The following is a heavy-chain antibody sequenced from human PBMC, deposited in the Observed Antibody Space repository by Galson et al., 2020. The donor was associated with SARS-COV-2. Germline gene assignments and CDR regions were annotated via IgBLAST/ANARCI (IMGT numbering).Heavy chain of an antibody. Sequence: SLKISCAAAGFTFNHYGMHWVRPAPGKGLEWVAVISYDGSLQYYADYVKGRFTISRDHSKNTLYLQMNSLRVEDTAVYYCAKAAVFFWFGQVPGSSRMDVWGQGTSVTVS. D-gene: IGHD3-10*01. J-gene: IGHJ6*02. V-gene: IGHV3-30*18. CDR3: AKAAVFFWFGQVPGSSRMDV. CDR2: ISYDGSLQ. CDR1: GFTFNHYG.